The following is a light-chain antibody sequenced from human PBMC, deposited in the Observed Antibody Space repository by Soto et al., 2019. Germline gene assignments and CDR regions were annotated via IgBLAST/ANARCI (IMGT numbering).Light chain of an antibody. Sequence: DLQMAQSPSTLSASVGDRVTITCWSSQSISDWLAWYQQRPGKAPKLLIYDASNLESGVPSRFSGSGSGTEFTLTIRSLQPDDLATYYCQQYKSHSTWTFGKGTKVDIK. CDR1: QSISDW. CDR3: QQYKSHSTWT. J-gene: IGKJ1*01. CDR2: DAS. V-gene: IGKV1-5*01.